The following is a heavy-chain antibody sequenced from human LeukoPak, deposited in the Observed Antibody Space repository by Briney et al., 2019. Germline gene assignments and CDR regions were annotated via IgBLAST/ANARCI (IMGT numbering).Heavy chain of an antibody. D-gene: IGHD2-2*01. CDR3: ARGDIYCSSTACLFDY. Sequence: ASVTVSCKASGYTFSGSYLHWVRQAPGQGLEWMGWINPNSGGTDYAQKFQGRVTMTRDTSISTAYMELDNLRSDDTAVYYCARGDIYCSSTACLFDYWGQGALVTVSS. CDR1: GYTFSGSY. CDR2: INPNSGGT. V-gene: IGHV1-2*02. J-gene: IGHJ4*02.